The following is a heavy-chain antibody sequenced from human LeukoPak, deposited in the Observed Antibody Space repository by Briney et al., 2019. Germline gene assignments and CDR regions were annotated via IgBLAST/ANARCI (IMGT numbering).Heavy chain of an antibody. CDR1: GGSISSGSYY. CDR3: ARDKYYDFWSGPEH. Sequence: NPSQTLSLTCTVSGGSISSGSYYWSWIRQPAGKGLEWIGRIYTSGSTNYNPSLKSRVTISVDTSKNQFSLKLSSVTAADTAVYYCARDKYYDFWSGPEHWGQGTLVTVSS. CDR2: IYTSGST. D-gene: IGHD3-3*01. V-gene: IGHV4-61*02. J-gene: IGHJ1*01.